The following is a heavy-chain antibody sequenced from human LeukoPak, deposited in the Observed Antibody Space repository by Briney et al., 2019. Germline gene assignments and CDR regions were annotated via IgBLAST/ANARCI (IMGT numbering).Heavy chain of an antibody. CDR2: ITGYGAA. Sequence: GGSLRLSCAASGFTFSNFAMMWVRQAPGTGLQWVSTITGYGAAFYADSVRGRFTIFRDTSMNTLFLQMNSLGAEDTAVYYCAKGAAAGKVDWFDPWGQGTLVTVSS. CDR3: AKGAAAGKVDWFDP. V-gene: IGHV3-23*01. CDR1: GFTFSNFA. D-gene: IGHD6-13*01. J-gene: IGHJ5*02.